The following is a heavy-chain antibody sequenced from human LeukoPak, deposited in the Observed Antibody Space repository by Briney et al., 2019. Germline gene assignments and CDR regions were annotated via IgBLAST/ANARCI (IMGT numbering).Heavy chain of an antibody. J-gene: IGHJ4*02. Sequence: ASVKVSCKASGYTFTSYDINWVRQATGQGLEWMGWMNPNSGNTGYAQTFQGRVTMTRNTSISTAYMELSSLRSEDTAVYYCARGRSRGYSGYETYPDYWGQGTLVTVSS. CDR3: ARGRSRGYSGYETYPDY. V-gene: IGHV1-8*01. CDR1: GYTFTSYD. D-gene: IGHD5-12*01. CDR2: MNPNSGNT.